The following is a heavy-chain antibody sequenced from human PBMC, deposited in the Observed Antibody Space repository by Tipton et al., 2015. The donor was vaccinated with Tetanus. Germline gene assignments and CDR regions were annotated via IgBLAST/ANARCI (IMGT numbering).Heavy chain of an antibody. CDR3: ARELSDYPGTIGFFDY. CDR1: GITFSDYA. CDR2: ISYDGKYK. Sequence: SLRLSCASSGITFSDYAMHWFRRAPGKGLEWVAVISYDGKYKNYADSLKGRITVSRDNSKSTMYLQMNSLRPDDAAVYYCARELSDYPGTIGFFDYWGQGTLVIVSS. V-gene: IGHV3-30*04. D-gene: IGHD2-2*01. J-gene: IGHJ4*02.